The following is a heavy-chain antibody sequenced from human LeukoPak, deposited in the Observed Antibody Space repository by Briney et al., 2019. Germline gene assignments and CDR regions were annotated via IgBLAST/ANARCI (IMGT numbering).Heavy chain of an antibody. CDR3: ARGGQWLVTWYFDY. V-gene: IGHV4-34*01. Sequence: SETLSLTCAVYGGSFSGYYWSWIRQPPGKGLEWIGEINHSGSTNYNPPLKSRVTISVDTSKNQFSLKLSSVTAADTAVYYCARGGQWLVTWYFDYWGQGTLVTVSS. J-gene: IGHJ4*02. CDR1: GGSFSGYY. CDR2: INHSGST. D-gene: IGHD6-19*01.